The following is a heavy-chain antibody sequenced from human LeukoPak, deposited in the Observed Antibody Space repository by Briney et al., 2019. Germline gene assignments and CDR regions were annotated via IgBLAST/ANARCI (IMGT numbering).Heavy chain of an antibody. Sequence: GASVKVSCKASGGTFSSYAISWVRQAPGQGLEWMGGIIPIFGTANYAQKFQGRVTITADESTSTAYMELSSLRSEDTAVYYCAREGGSGSYYDSGWGQGTLVTVSS. CDR1: GGTFSSYA. J-gene: IGHJ4*02. CDR3: AREGGSGSYYDSG. V-gene: IGHV1-69*13. D-gene: IGHD3-10*01. CDR2: IIPIFGTA.